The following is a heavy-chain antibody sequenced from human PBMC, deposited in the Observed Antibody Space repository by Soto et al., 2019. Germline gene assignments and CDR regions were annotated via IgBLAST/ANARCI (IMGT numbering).Heavy chain of an antibody. CDR1: GGSISSYY. CDR3: ARSYDSSPQTLFDY. V-gene: IGHV4-59*01. J-gene: IGHJ4*02. CDR2: IYYSGST. D-gene: IGHD3-22*01. Sequence: SETLSLTCTVSGGSISSYYWSWIRQPPGKGLEWIGYIYYSGSTNYNPSLKSRVTISVDTSKNQFSLKLSSVTAADTAVYYCARSYDSSPQTLFDYWGQGTLVTISS.